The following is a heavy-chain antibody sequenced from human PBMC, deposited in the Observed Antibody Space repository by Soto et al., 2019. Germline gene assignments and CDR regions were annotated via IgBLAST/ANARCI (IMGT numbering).Heavy chain of an antibody. CDR1: GGSISSVNW. J-gene: IGHJ4*02. CDR2: IYHSGST. D-gene: IGHD3-10*01. Sequence: QVQLQESGPGLVKPSGTLSLTCAVSGGSISSVNWWSWVRQPPGKGLEWIGEIYHSGSTNYNPSLKRRATTSVDTSKTQFSLTLSSVPAADTAVYYCAIDLSYSSGHWGQGTLVTVSS. CDR3: AIDLSYSSGH. V-gene: IGHV4-4*02.